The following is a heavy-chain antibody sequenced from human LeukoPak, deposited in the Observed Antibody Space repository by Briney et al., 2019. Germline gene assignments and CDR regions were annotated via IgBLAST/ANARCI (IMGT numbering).Heavy chain of an antibody. J-gene: IGHJ5*02. Sequence: SETLSLTCTVSGGSISSGDYYWSWIRQPPGKGLEWIGYIYYSGSTYYNPSLESRVTISVDTSKSQFSLKLNSVTAAHTAVYYCARRIVWGPAIQQGTCLDPGGRGTLVTVSS. CDR3: ARRIVWGPAIQQGTCLDP. V-gene: IGHV4-30-4*01. D-gene: IGHD2-21*02. CDR2: IYYSGST. CDR1: GGSISSGDYY.